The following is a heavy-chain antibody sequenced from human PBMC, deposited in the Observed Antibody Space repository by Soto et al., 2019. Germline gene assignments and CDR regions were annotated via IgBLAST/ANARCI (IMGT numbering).Heavy chain of an antibody. CDR3: ARGRGRATMVRGANWFDP. CDR1: GYTFTMYD. Sequence: ASVKVSCKASGYTFTMYDINGVLQSTLQWLEGMGCMNPNSGNTGYAQKFQGRVTMTRNTSISTAYMELSSLRSEDTAVYYCARGRGRATMVRGANWFDPWGQGTLVTVSS. V-gene: IGHV1-8*01. J-gene: IGHJ5*02. CDR2: MNPNSGNT. D-gene: IGHD3-10*01.